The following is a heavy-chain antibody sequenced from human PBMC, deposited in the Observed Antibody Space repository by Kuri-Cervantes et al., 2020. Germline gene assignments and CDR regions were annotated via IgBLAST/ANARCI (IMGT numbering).Heavy chain of an antibody. D-gene: IGHD2-2*01. CDR2: ISWNSGSI. Sequence: GGSLRLSCAASGFTFDDYAMHWVRQAPGKGLEWVSGISWNSGSIGYADSVKGRFTISRDNAKNSLYLQMNSLRAEDTAMYYCAIYHATSWSVRDSWGKGTLVTVSS. CDR1: GFTFDDYA. V-gene: IGHV3-9*01. CDR3: AIYHATSWSVRDS. J-gene: IGHJ4*02.